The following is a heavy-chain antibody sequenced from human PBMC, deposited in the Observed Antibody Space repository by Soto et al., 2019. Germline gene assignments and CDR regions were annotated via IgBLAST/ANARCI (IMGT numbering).Heavy chain of an antibody. D-gene: IGHD7-27*01. J-gene: IGHJ3*02. Sequence: ASVKVSCKVSGYTLTELSMHWVRQAPGKGLEWMGGFNPEDGETIYAQKFQGRVTMTEDTSTDTAYMELSSLRSEDTAVYYFAHLNWGSLFSAFDIWGQGTMVTVSS. V-gene: IGHV1-24*01. CDR2: FNPEDGET. CDR1: GYTLTELS. CDR3: AHLNWGSLFSAFDI.